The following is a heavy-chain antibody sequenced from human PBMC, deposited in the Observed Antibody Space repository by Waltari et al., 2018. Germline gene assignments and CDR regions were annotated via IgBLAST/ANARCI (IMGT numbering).Heavy chain of an antibody. J-gene: IGHJ4*02. V-gene: IGHV1-2*06. Sequence: QVQLVQSGAEVKKPGASVKVSCKASGYTFTGYYMHWVRQAPGQGLEWMGRINPNSGGTNYAQKFQGRVTMTRDTSISTAYMELSRLRSDDTAVYYCARGYCSGGSCYRPVNFDYWGQGTLVTVSS. CDR3: ARGYCSGGSCYRPVNFDY. D-gene: IGHD2-15*01. CDR1: GYTFTGYY. CDR2: INPNSGGT.